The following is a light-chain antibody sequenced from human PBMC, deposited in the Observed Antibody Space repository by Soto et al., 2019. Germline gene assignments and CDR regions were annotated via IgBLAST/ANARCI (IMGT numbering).Light chain of an antibody. J-gene: IGKJ3*01. CDR3: QQLNSYPLFT. CDR2: AAS. CDR1: QGISSY. V-gene: IGKV1-9*01. Sequence: DIQLTQSPSFLSASVGDRVTITCRASQGISSYLVWYQQKPGKAPKLLIYAASTLQSGVPSRFSGSGSGTEFTLTISSLQHEDFATYYCQQLNSYPLFTFGPGTKVDIK.